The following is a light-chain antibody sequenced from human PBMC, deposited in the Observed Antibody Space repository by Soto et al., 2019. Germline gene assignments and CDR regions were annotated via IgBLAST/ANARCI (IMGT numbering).Light chain of an antibody. CDR2: RNS. CDR1: SSNIGTGYD. V-gene: IGLV1-40*01. J-gene: IGLJ1*01. CDR3: QSYDSSLSGYV. Sequence: QSVLTQPPSVSGAPGQRVSISCTGSSSNIGTGYDVHWYQQLPGTAPKLLIYRNSNRPSGVPDRFSGSKSGTSASLAITGLQAEDEGDYYCQSYDSSLSGYVFGTGTKVTVL.